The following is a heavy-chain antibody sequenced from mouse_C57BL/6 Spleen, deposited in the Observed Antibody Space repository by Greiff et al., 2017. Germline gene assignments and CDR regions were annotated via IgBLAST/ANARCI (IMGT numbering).Heavy chain of an antibody. CDR2: ISYSGST. D-gene: IGHD2-5*01. CDR3: ARGAYYSNYSWFAY. V-gene: IGHV3-1*01. Sequence: EVQGVESGPGMVKPSQSLSLTCTVTGYSITSGYDWHWIRHFPGNKLEWMGYISYSGSTNYNPSLKSRISLTHDTSKNHFFLKLNSVTTEDTATYYCARGAYYSNYSWFAYWGQGTLVTVSA. J-gene: IGHJ3*01. CDR1: GYSITSGYD.